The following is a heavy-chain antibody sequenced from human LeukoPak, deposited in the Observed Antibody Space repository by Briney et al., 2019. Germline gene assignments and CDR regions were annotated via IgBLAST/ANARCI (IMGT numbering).Heavy chain of an antibody. J-gene: IGHJ5*02. Sequence: ASVKVSCKASGYTFTGYYMHWVRQAPGQGLEWMGWINPNNDGTKYAQKFQGRVTMTRDTSISTAYMELSRLRSDDTAVYYCARVGDVVTAGWFDPWGQGTLVTVSS. D-gene: IGHD2-21*02. V-gene: IGHV1-2*02. CDR1: GYTFTGYY. CDR3: ARVGDVVTAGWFDP. CDR2: INPNNDGT.